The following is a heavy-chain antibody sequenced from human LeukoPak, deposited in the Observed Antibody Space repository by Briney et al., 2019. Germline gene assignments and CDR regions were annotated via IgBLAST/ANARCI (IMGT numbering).Heavy chain of an antibody. Sequence: PSETLSLTCAVYGGSFSSSYWSWIRQPPGKGLEWIGEINHSGSTNYDPSLKSRVTISVDTSKNQFSLKLSSVTAADTAVYYCVRARITMVRGVTVTPIDYWGQGTLVTVSS. D-gene: IGHD3-10*01. CDR1: GGSFSSSY. J-gene: IGHJ4*02. CDR3: VRARITMVRGVTVTPIDY. V-gene: IGHV4-34*01. CDR2: INHSGST.